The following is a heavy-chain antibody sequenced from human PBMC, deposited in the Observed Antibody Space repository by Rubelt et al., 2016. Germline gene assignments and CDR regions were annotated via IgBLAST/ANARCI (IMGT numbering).Heavy chain of an antibody. D-gene: IGHD3-9*01. CDR2: IYYSGST. Sequence: GLEWLGYIYYSGSTNYNPSLKSRLTISVDTSGNHFSLKLNSVSAADTAIYYCARWSFLTGYDAFDIWGQGTMVTVSS. V-gene: IGHV4-61*03. CDR3: ARWSFLTGYDAFDI. J-gene: IGHJ3*02.